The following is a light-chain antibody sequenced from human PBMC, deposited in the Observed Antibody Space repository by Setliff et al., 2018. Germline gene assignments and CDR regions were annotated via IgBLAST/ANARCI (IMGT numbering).Light chain of an antibody. CDR3: SSYTSSGTDV. CDR1: STDVGRYIF. V-gene: IGLV2-14*03. Sequence: QSALTQPASVSGSPGQSITISCTGSSTDVGRYIFVSWYQQHPGKAPRLMIFDVSNRPSGVSNRFSGSKSGNTASLTISGLQAEDEADYYCSSYTSSGTDVFGSGTKVTVL. J-gene: IGLJ1*01. CDR2: DVS.